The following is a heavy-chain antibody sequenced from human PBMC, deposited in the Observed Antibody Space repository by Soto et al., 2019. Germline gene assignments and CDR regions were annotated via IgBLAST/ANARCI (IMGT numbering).Heavy chain of an antibody. D-gene: IGHD1-1*01. CDR2: ISAHNGNT. V-gene: IGHV1-18*01. J-gene: IGHJ4*02. CDR3: ARGRYGYY. Sequence: QVHLVQSGAEVKKPGASVKVSCKCSGYDFTTYGITWVRQAPGQGLAWMAWISAHNGNTDYAQKLQSRVTVTRDTTTSTAYMELRSLRSDDTAMYYCARGRYGYYWGQGALVTVSS. CDR1: GYDFTTYG.